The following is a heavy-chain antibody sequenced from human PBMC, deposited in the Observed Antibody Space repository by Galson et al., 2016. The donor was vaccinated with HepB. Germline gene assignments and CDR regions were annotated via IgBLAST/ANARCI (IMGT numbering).Heavy chain of an antibody. Sequence: TLSLTCTVSGGSISSGSYYWSWIRRPAGKGLEWIGRIYTSGSTNYNPSLKSRVTISVDTSKNQFFLKLSSVTAADTAVYYCARALGVGLHYYFDYWGQGTLVTVSS. J-gene: IGHJ4*02. V-gene: IGHV4-61*02. D-gene: IGHD1-26*01. CDR1: GGSISSGSYY. CDR2: IYTSGST. CDR3: ARALGVGLHYYFDY.